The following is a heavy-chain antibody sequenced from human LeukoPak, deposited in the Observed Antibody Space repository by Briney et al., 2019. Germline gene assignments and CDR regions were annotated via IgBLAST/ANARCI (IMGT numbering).Heavy chain of an antibody. J-gene: IGHJ4*02. Sequence: SVKVSCKASGGSFSSYAISWVRQAPGQGLEWMGGIIPIFGTANYAQKFQGRVTITADESTSTAYMELSSLRSEDTAVYYCARAHREYYDSSGPSFFPSDYWGQGSLVTVSS. CDR3: ARAHREYYDSSGPSFFPSDY. V-gene: IGHV1-69*01. CDR1: GGSFSSYA. D-gene: IGHD3-22*01. CDR2: IIPIFGTA.